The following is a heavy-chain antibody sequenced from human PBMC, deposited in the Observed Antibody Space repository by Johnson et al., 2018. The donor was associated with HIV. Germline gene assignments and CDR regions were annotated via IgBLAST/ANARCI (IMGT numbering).Heavy chain of an antibody. V-gene: IGHV3-11*04. CDR1: GFTFNDYY. J-gene: IGHJ3*02. D-gene: IGHD2-15*01. Sequence: QVQLVESGGGVVQPGRSLRLSCAASGFTFNDYYMSWIRQAPGKGLEWLSYISTSGATIYYADSVKGRFTISRDNANNSLYLQMNSLRAEDTVVYYCARGWAVVGATWSDAFDIWGQGTMVTVSS. CDR3: ARGWAVVGATWSDAFDI. CDR2: ISTSGATI.